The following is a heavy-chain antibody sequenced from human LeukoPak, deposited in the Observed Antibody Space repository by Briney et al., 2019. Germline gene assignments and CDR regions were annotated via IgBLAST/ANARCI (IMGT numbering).Heavy chain of an antibody. V-gene: IGHV3-48*01. Sequence: SGGSLRLSCAASGFTFSSYSMNWVRQAPGKGLEWVSYISSSSSTIYYADSVKGRFTISRDNAKNSLYLQMNSLRAEDTAVYYCASGGKFPSGSYSPSQHWGQGTLVTVSS. CDR2: ISSSSSTI. CDR3: ASGGKFPSGSYSPSQH. J-gene: IGHJ1*01. D-gene: IGHD1-26*01. CDR1: GFTFSSYS.